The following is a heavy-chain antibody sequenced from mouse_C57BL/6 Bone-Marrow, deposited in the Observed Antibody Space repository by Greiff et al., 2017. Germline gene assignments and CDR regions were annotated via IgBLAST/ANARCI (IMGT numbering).Heavy chain of an antibody. Sequence: VKLMESGPGLVQPSQSLSITCTVSGFSLTSYGVHWVRQSPGKGLEWLGVIWSGGSTDYNAAFISRLSISKDNSKSQVFFKMNSLQADDTAIYYCARNPYYSYYAMDYWGQGTSVTVSS. V-gene: IGHV2-2*01. CDR2: IWSGGST. CDR3: ARNPYYSYYAMDY. J-gene: IGHJ4*01. D-gene: IGHD2-10*01. CDR1: GFSLTSYG.